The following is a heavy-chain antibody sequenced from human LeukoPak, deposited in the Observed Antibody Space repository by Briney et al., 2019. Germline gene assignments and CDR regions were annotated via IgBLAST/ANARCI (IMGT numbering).Heavy chain of an antibody. Sequence: SETLSLTCTVSGGSISSYCWSWIRQPPGKALEWIGYIHDSGSTNYNPSLKSRVTISIDTSKNQFSLKLSSVTAADTAVYYCARVGSYCMDVWGKGSTVTVSS. D-gene: IGHD1-26*01. CDR3: ARVGSYCMDV. CDR1: GGSISSYC. V-gene: IGHV4-59*01. J-gene: IGHJ6*03. CDR2: IHDSGST.